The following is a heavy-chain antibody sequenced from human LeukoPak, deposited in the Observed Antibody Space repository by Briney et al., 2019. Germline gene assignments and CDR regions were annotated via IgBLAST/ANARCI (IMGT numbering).Heavy chain of an antibody. CDR3: ARVDRSGDWYFDL. V-gene: IGHV3-20*04. D-gene: IGHD6-25*01. J-gene: IGHJ2*01. CDR2: IHWNGAST. Sequence: GGSLRLSCAASGFAFDDYAMSWVRQAPGKGLEWVPGIHWNGASTGYGDSVRGRFTISRDNAKISLYLQMNSLRAEDTALYYCARVDRSGDWYFDLWGRGTLVTVSS. CDR1: GFAFDDYA.